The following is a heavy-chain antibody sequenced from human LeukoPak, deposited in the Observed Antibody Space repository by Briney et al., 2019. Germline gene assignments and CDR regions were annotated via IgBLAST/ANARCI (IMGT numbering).Heavy chain of an antibody. V-gene: IGHV3-21*01. CDR1: GFTFISYS. Sequence: GGSLRLSCAASGFTFISYSMNWVRQAPGKGLEWVSSISSSSSYIYYADSVKGRFTISRDNAKNSLYLQMNSLRAEDTAVYYCARWDYGDQFFDYWGQGTLVTVSS. CDR3: ARWDYGDQFFDY. J-gene: IGHJ4*02. D-gene: IGHD4-17*01. CDR2: ISSSSSYI.